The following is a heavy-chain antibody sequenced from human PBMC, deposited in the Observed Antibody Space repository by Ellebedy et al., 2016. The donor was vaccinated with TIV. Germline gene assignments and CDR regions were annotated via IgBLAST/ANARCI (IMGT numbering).Heavy chain of an antibody. CDR3: ARDIENSSGY. Sequence: AASVKVSCKASGYTFTGYYMHWVRQAPGQGLEWMGWINPNSGGTNYAQKFQGRVTMTRDTSISTAYMERSRLRSDDTAVYYCARDIENSSGYWGQGTLVTVSS. J-gene: IGHJ4*02. D-gene: IGHD6-19*01. CDR2: INPNSGGT. CDR1: GYTFTGYY. V-gene: IGHV1-2*02.